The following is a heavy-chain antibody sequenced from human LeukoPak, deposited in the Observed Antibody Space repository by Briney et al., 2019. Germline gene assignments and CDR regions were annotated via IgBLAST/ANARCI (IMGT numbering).Heavy chain of an antibody. J-gene: IGHJ5*02. CDR1: GLTVSSNY. Sequence: PGGSLRLSCAASGLTVSSNYISWVRQAPGKGLEWVSLIYGGGSTYYADSVKGRFTISRDNSKNTVYLEMNSLRAEATAVYYCARETGSGGGWFDRWGQGTLVTVSS. D-gene: IGHD2-15*01. CDR2: IYGGGST. CDR3: ARETGSGGGWFDR. V-gene: IGHV3-66*01.